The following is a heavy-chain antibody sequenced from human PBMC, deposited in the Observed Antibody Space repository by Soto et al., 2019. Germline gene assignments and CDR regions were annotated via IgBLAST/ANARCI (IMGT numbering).Heavy chain of an antibody. CDR3: ARGYCSSTRCGMDV. Sequence: GGSLRLSWAASGFTFSSYAMGWVRQAPGKGLEWVSAISGSGGSTYYADSVKGRFTISRDNSKNTLYLQMNSLRAEDTAVYYCARGYCSSTRCGMDVWGQGTTVTVSS. CDR2: ISGSGGST. D-gene: IGHD2-2*01. CDR1: GFTFSSYA. V-gene: IGHV3-23*01. J-gene: IGHJ6*02.